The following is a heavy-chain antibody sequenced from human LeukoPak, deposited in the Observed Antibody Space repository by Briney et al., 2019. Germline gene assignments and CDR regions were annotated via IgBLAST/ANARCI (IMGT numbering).Heavy chain of an antibody. CDR3: ARDPRGIAVAGNWFDP. D-gene: IGHD6-19*01. V-gene: IGHV3-21*01. Sequence: GGSLRLSCAASGFTFSSYSMNWVRQAPGKGLEWVSSISSSSGYIYYADSVKGRFTISRDNAKNSLYLQMNSLRAEDTAVYYCARDPRGIAVAGNWFDPWGQGTLVTVSS. CDR2: ISSSSGYI. J-gene: IGHJ5*02. CDR1: GFTFSSYS.